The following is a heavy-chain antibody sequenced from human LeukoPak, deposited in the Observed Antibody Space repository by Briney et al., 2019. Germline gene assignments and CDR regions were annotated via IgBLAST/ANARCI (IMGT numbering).Heavy chain of an antibody. CDR2: ISAYNGKT. V-gene: IGHV1-18*01. CDR3: ARDLNNWNDGTGYYYYMDV. CDR1: VYTFISYG. J-gene: IGHJ6*03. Sequence: GASVKVSCKASVYTFISYGIRWVRQAPGQGLEWMGWISAYNGKTDFAQNLQGRVTMTTDTSTSTAYMELRSLRSDDTAVYYCARDLNNWNDGTGYYYYMDVWGKGTTVTVSS. D-gene: IGHD1-1*01.